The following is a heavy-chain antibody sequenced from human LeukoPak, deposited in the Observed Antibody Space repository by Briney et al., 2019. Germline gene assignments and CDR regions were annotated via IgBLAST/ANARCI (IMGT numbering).Heavy chain of an antibody. CDR1: GFTFGSYA. CDR2: ISGSGGST. CDR3: AKGSRSGWYCYFDY. Sequence: GGSLRLSCAASGFTFGSYAMSWVRQAPGKGLDGVSAISGSGGSTYYADSVKGRFTISRDNSKNTLYLQMNSLRAEDTAVYYCAKGSRSGWYCYFDYWGQGTLVTVSS. V-gene: IGHV3-23*01. J-gene: IGHJ4*02. D-gene: IGHD6-19*01.